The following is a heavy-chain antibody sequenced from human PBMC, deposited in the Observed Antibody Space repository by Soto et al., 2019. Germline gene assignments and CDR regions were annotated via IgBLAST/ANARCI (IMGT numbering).Heavy chain of an antibody. V-gene: IGHV4-59*12. CDR2: IYHSGST. D-gene: IGHD3-10*01. Sequence: SETLSLTCTVSGDSISNYYCNWTRQPPGKGLEWIGEIYHSGSTNYNPSLKSRVTISVDKSKNQFSLKLSSVTAADTAVYYCARDIFWGGFGESNWLDPWGQGTLVTVS. CDR1: GDSISNYY. J-gene: IGHJ5*02. CDR3: ARDIFWGGFGESNWLDP.